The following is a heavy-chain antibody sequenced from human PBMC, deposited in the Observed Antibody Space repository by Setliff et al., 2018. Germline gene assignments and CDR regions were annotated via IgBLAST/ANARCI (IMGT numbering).Heavy chain of an antibody. CDR1: GYSFAKYA. V-gene: IGHV1-3*01. Sequence: ASVKVSCKASGYSFAKYALHWVRQAPGQRLEWMGFNAGNGNTKCSQNFQGRVTIIRDTSASTAYVELSSLRSEDTAVYYCAREVLPLVREEAFYIWGQGTMVTVS. D-gene: IGHD2-2*01. J-gene: IGHJ3*02. CDR2: NAGNGNT. CDR3: AREVLPLVREEAFYI.